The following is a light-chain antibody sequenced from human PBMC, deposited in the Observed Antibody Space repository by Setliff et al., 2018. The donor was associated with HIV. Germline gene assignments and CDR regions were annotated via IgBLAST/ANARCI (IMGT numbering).Light chain of an antibody. J-gene: IGLJ1*01. CDR2: DDT. Sequence: ELTQPPSVSVAPGKTARITCGGNNIGGKSVHWYQQKPGQAPVLVVYDDTDRPSGIPERFSGSNSGNTATLTISRVEAGDEADYYCQVWDYSGHPYVFGTGTKVTVL. CDR3: QVWDYSGHPYV. V-gene: IGLV3-21*03. CDR1: NIGGKS.